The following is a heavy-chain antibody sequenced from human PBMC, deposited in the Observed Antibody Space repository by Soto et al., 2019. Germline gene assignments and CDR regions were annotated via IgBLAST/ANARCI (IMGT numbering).Heavy chain of an antibody. D-gene: IGHD6-13*01. J-gene: IGHJ6*02. CDR1: GDSISSSNW. CDR3: ATYSASGLYYYFGMDV. CDR2: IYHTGIT. Sequence: SETLSLTCAVSGDSISSSNWWTWVRQPPGKGLEWIGDIYHTGITNYNPSLKSRVTILVDKSKNQFSLKLTSVTAADTAVYYCATYSASGLYYYFGMDVSGQGTTVPVYS. V-gene: IGHV4-4*02.